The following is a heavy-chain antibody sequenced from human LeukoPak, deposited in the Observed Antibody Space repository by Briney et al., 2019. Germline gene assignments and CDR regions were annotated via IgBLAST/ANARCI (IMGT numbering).Heavy chain of an antibody. D-gene: IGHD5-24*01. Sequence: TGGSLRLSCAASGFTFSSYWMSWVRQAPGKGLEWVANIKQDGSEKYYVDSVKGRFTISRDNAKNSLYLQMNSLRAEDTAVYYCARDRRAAGYNPHYYYYYYMDVWGKGTTVTVSS. CDR3: ARDRRAAGYNPHYYYYYYMDV. J-gene: IGHJ6*03. CDR1: GFTFSSYW. V-gene: IGHV3-7*01. CDR2: IKQDGSEK.